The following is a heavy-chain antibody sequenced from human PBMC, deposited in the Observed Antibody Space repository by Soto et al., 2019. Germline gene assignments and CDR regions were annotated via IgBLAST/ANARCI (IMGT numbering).Heavy chain of an antibody. CDR1: GGSISSYY. V-gene: IGHV4-59*08. CDR2: SYYSRST. CDR3: ARQGYRSGWYDY. J-gene: IGHJ4*02. D-gene: IGHD6-19*01. Sequence: QVQLQESGPGLVKPSETLSLTCTVSGGSISSYYWSWIRQPPGKGLEWIGYSYYSRSTNYNPSLKSRXXIXVXKCKNQCALKVSSVAAADTAVYYCARQGYRSGWYDYWGQGSLVTVSS.